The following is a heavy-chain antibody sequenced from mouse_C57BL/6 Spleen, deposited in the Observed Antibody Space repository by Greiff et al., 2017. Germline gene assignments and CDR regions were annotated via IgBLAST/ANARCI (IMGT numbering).Heavy chain of an antibody. V-gene: IGHV1-52*01. D-gene: IGHD1-1*02. J-gene: IGHJ2*01. Sequence: VQLQQPGAELVRPGSSVQLSCKASGYTFTSSWMHWVKQRPIQGLEWIGNIDPSDSETPYNQKFKDKATLTVDKSSSTAYMQLSSLTSEVSAVYYCARGGYFDYWGQGTTPTVSS. CDR1: GYTFTSSW. CDR3: ARGGYFDY. CDR2: IDPSDSET.